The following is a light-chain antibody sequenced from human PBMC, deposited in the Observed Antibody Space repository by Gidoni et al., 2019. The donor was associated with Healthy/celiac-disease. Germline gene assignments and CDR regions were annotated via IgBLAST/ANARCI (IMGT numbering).Light chain of an antibody. Sequence: DIQLTQSPSFLSASVGDRVTITCWASQGISSYLAWYQQKPGKAPKLLIYAASTLQSGVPSRFSGSGSGTEFTLTISSLQPEDFATYYCQQLNSYPSFGPXTKVDIK. CDR2: AAS. CDR1: QGISSY. CDR3: QQLNSYPS. J-gene: IGKJ3*01. V-gene: IGKV1-9*01.